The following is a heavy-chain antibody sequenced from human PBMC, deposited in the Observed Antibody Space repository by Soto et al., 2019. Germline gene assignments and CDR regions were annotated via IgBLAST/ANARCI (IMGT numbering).Heavy chain of an antibody. CDR3: AREYSSGYYYFYAMDV. Sequence: EVQLVESGGGLVQPGGSLRLSCAASGFTVSSNYMSWVRQAPGKGLEWVSVIYSGGSTYYADSVKGRFTISRDNSKNTLYLHMTRVRAEDTAVYYCAREYSSGYYYFYAMDVWGQGPTVTSSS. V-gene: IGHV3-66*01. CDR2: IYSGGST. D-gene: IGHD5-18*01. J-gene: IGHJ6*02. CDR1: GFTVSSNY.